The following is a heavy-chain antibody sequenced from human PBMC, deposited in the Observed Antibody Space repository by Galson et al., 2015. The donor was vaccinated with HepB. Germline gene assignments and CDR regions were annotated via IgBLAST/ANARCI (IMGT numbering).Heavy chain of an antibody. CDR1: GYTFTGYY. Sequence: QSGAEVKKPGESLRISCKASGYTFTGYYMHWVRQAPGQGLEWMGRINPNSGGTNYAQKFQGRVTMTRDTSISTAYMELSRLTSDDTAVYYCARDLAWQLLGLYYNYIDVWGKGTTVTVS. J-gene: IGHJ6*03. CDR2: INPNSGGT. V-gene: IGHV1-2*06. D-gene: IGHD1-26*01. CDR3: ARDLAWQLLGLYYNYIDV.